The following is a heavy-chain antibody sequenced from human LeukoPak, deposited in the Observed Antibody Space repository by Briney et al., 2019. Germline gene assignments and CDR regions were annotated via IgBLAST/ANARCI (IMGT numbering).Heavy chain of an antibody. CDR1: GYTFTSYH. D-gene: IGHD1-14*01. CDR3: ARDSGYYYYGMDV. CDR2: INPSGGST. J-gene: IGHJ6*02. Sequence: ASVKVSCKASGYTFTSYHMHWVRQAPGQGLEWMGIINPSGGSTSYAQKFQGRVTMTRDTSTRTVYMELSSLRSEDTAVYYCARDSGYYYYGMDVWGQGTTVTVS. V-gene: IGHV1-46*01.